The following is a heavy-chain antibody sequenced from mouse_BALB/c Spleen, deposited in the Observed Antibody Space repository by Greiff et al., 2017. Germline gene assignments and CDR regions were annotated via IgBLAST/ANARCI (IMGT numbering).Heavy chain of an antibody. CDR1: GFSLTSYG. CDR3: ARHSPLTGTFDY. J-gene: IGHJ2*01. CDR2: IWSDGST. Sequence: QVQLKESGPDLVAPSQSLSITCTVSGFSLTSYGVHWVRQPPGKGLEWLVVIWSDGSTTYNSALKSRLSISKDNSKSQVFLKMNSLQTDDTAMYYCARHSPLTGTFDYWGQGTTLTVSS. V-gene: IGHV2-6-2*01. D-gene: IGHD4-1*01.